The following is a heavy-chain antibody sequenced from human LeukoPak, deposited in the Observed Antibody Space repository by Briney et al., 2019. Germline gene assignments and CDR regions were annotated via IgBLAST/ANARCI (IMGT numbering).Heavy chain of an antibody. V-gene: IGHV4-34*01. CDR3: ARGASPLPVVPAAPDY. CDR2: INHSGST. Sequence: PSETLSLTCAVYGGSFSSYYWSWIRQPPGKGLEWIGEINHSGSTNYNPSLKSRVTISVDTSKNQFSLKLSSVTAADTAVYYCARGASPLPVVPAAPDYWGQGTLVTVSS. CDR1: GGSFSSYY. D-gene: IGHD2-2*01. J-gene: IGHJ4*02.